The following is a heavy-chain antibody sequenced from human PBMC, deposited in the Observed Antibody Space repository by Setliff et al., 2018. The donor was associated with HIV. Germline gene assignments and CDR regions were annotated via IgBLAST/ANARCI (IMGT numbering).Heavy chain of an antibody. D-gene: IGHD1-26*01. V-gene: IGHV1-2*06. CDR3: ARGTRVGEDDAFDI. J-gene: IGHJ3*02. CDR1: GYTFTGYY. CDR2: INPNSGGK. Sequence: ASVKVSCKASGYTFTGYYMHWVRQAPGQGLEWMGRINPNSGGKNYAQKSQDRVTMTRDTSISTAYMELSRLRSDDTAVYFCARGTRVGEDDAFDIWGQGTMVTVSS.